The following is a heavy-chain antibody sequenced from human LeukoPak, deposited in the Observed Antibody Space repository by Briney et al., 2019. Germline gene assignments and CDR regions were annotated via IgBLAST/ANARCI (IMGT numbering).Heavy chain of an antibody. D-gene: IGHD3-10*01. V-gene: IGHV3-33*01. CDR1: GFTFSSYG. J-gene: IGHJ4*02. CDR3: ARPPIGEFEEYYFDY. CDR2: IWYDGSNK. Sequence: GGSLRLSCAASGFTFSSYGMHWVRQAPGKGLEWVAVIWYDGSNKYYADSVKGRFTISRDNSKNTLYLQMNSLRAEDTAVYYCARPPIGEFEEYYFDYWGQGTLVTVSS.